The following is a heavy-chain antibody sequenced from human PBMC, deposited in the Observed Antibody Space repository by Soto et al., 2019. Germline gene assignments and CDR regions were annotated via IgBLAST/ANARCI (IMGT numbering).Heavy chain of an antibody. D-gene: IGHD6-19*01. J-gene: IGHJ1*01. V-gene: IGHV1-18*01. CDR3: ARGPEWLVQYFQH. Sequence: ASVKVSCKASGYTFTRYGISWVRQAPGQGLEWMGWISGYNGDTNYAQKFQGRVSMTRNTSISTAYMELRSLRSEDTAVYYCARGPEWLVQYFQHWGQGTLVTVSS. CDR2: ISGYNGDT. CDR1: GYTFTRYG.